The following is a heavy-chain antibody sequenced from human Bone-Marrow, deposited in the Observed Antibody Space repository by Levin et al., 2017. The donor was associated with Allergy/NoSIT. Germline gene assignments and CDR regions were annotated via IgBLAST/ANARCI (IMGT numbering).Heavy chain of an antibody. CDR3: ARHAPNPRGYSFGPLDN. CDR1: GGSLSVYY. Sequence: SQTLSLTCTVSGGSLSVYYWTWIRQSPGKGLEWIGYVSYIGTTNFNPSLKSRLSMSVDTSKNHFSLQLTAVTAANTAVYFCARHAPNPRGYSFGPLDNWGQGLMVYVSS. J-gene: IGHJ4*02. V-gene: IGHV4-59*08. CDR2: VSYIGTT. D-gene: IGHD5-12*01.